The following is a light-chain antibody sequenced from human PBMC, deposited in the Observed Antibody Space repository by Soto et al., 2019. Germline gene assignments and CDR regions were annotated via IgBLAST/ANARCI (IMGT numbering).Light chain of an antibody. CDR3: QQSYGTRLT. J-gene: IGKJ4*01. CDR2: AAS. V-gene: IGKV1-39*01. Sequence: GDRVIISCRPSQNIKNYLNWYQQRPGKAPKLLIFAASTLQSGVPSRFSGSGSGTDFTLTISSLQPEDFATYYCQQSYGTRLTFGGGTKVEI. CDR1: QNIKNY.